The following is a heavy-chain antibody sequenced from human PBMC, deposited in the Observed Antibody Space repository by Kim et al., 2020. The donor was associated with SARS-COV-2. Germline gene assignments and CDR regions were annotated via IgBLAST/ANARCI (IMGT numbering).Heavy chain of an antibody. D-gene: IGHD7-27*01. J-gene: IGHJ3*02. CDR3: ARNLRGLGGTFDI. V-gene: IGHV7-4-1*02. Sequence: YALGFTGRFVFSLDTSVSTAYLQISSLKAEDTAVYYCARNLRGLGGTFDIWGQGTMVTV.